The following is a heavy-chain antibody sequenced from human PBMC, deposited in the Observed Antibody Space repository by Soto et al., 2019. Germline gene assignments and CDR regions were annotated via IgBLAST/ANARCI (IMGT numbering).Heavy chain of an antibody. CDR2: MHYSGSI. CDR1: GGSISYEYYH. D-gene: IGHD1-1*01. V-gene: IGHV4-30-4*08. J-gene: IGHJ6*02. Sequence: QEQLQQSGPGLVKPSQTLSLTCSVSGGSISYEYYHWTWIRQSPGKGLEWIGYMHYSGSIMYNPSFKSRVTISVDTSNTQFSLQLSSVTAADTAVYFCAREDDGGERDYYGLDVWGQGTTVTVSS. CDR3: AREDDGGERDYYGLDV.